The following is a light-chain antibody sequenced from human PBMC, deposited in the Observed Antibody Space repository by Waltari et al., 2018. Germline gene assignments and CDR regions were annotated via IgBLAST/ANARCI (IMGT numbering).Light chain of an antibody. Sequence: EIEMTQSPATLSVSPGERATLSCRASQSVGGNLAWYQQKPGQAPRLLIHGASTRATGVPTRFSGNGSGTEFTLTISSLQSEDFAVYYCQQYHKWPPLTFGGGTKVEIK. CDR3: QQYHKWPPLT. J-gene: IGKJ4*01. CDR1: QSVGGN. CDR2: GAS. V-gene: IGKV3-15*01.